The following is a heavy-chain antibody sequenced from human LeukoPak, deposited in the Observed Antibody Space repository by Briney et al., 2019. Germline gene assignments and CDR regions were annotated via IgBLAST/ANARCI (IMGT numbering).Heavy chain of an antibody. Sequence: ASVTVSCKASGYTFTSYGISWVRQAPGQGREWMGWISAYNGNTNYAQKLQGRVAMTTDTSTSTAYMELRSLRSDDTAVYYCARDGWFGELLWGMDVWGKGTTVTISS. CDR1: GYTFTSYG. D-gene: IGHD3-10*01. CDR2: ISAYNGNT. V-gene: IGHV1-18*01. J-gene: IGHJ6*03. CDR3: ARDGWFGELLWGMDV.